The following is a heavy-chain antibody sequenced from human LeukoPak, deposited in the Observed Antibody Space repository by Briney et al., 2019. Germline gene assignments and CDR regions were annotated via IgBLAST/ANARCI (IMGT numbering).Heavy chain of an antibody. CDR2: ISGSGGST. Sequence: GGSLRLSCAASGFTFSSYAMSWVRQAPGKGLEWVSTISGSGGSTYYADSVKGRFTISRDNAKNSLYLQMNSLRAEDTAVYYCASPLSYDSSNPTPVGSTWGQGTLVPVSS. CDR3: ASPLSYDSSNPTPVGST. CDR1: GFTFSSYA. J-gene: IGHJ5*02. V-gene: IGHV3-23*01. D-gene: IGHD3-22*01.